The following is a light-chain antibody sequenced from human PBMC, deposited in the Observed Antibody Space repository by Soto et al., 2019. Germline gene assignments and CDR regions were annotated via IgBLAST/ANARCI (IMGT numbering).Light chain of an antibody. J-gene: IGKJ1*01. V-gene: IGKV1-39*01. CDR1: QGISNY. CDR3: QQSYSNPRT. Sequence: DLQMTQSPSSLSASVGDTVTITCRASQGISNYLNWYRHKQGEAPKVLIYAASGLQSGVPSRFSGSGSGTDFTLTISSLQPEDFATYYCQQSYSNPRTFGPGTRVE. CDR2: AAS.